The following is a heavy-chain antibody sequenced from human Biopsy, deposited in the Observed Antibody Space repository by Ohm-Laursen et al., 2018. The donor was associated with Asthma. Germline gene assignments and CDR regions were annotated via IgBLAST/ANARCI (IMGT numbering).Heavy chain of an antibody. J-gene: IGHJ1*01. CDR3: ARTFHFWSPYHAEHYQL. CDR2: IKHDGTEK. V-gene: IGHV3-7*01. Sequence: SLRLSCAASGFTFGDYWMSWVRQVPGKGLEWVANIKHDGTEKNHVDSLKGRFTISRDSAKNSLYLQMNSLRAEDTAVYYCARTFHFWSPYHAEHYQLWGQGTQVTVPS. CDR1: GFTFGDYW. D-gene: IGHD3-3*02.